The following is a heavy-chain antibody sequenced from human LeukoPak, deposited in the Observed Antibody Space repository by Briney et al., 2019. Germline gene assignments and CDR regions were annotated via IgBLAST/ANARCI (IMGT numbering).Heavy chain of an antibody. CDR3: ARGSRDFCSSTSCSRSTFDY. J-gene: IGHJ4*02. Sequence: SETLSLTCTVSGDSISNYYWSWIRQPAGKGLEWIGRIYTSGTTNYNPSLKSRVTMSVDTSNNQVSLRLSSVTAADTAVYYCARGSRDFCSSTSCSRSTFDYWGQGTLVTVSS. V-gene: IGHV4-4*07. CDR2: IYTSGTT. D-gene: IGHD2-2*01. CDR1: GDSISNYY.